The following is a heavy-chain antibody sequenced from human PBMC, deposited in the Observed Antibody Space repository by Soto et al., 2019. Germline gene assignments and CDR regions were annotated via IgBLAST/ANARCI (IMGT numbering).Heavy chain of an antibody. J-gene: IGHJ4*02. D-gene: IGHD3-9*01. V-gene: IGHV4-34*01. CDR2: INHSGST. Sequence: SETLSLTCAVYGGSFSGYYWSWIRQPPGKGLEWIGEINHSGSTNYNPSLKSRVTISVDTSKNQFSLKLSSVTAADTAVYYCARGTSYYDILTGYYRRRYYFDYWGQGTLVTVSS. CDR1: GGSFSGYY. CDR3: ARGTSYYDILTGYYRRRYYFDY.